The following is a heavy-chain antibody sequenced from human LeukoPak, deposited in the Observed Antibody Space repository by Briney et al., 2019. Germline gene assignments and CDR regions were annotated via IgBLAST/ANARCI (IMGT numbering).Heavy chain of an antibody. CDR3: ARNRGSGRQNYFDK. Sequence: GGSLTLSCAASGFTFSGNAMSWVRHAPGKGLELVSVGSVAGGSAYYADSVKGRFTISRDNSKNTLYLQLTSLRAADTALYYCARNRGSGRQNYFDKWGQGTVVTVSS. CDR2: GSVAGGSA. D-gene: IGHD3-16*01. J-gene: IGHJ4*02. V-gene: IGHV3-23*01. CDR1: GFTFSGNA.